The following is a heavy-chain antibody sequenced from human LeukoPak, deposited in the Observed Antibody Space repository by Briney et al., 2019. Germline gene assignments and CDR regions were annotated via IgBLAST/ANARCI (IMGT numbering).Heavy chain of an antibody. V-gene: IGHV4-31*03. J-gene: IGHJ4*02. Sequence: TLSLTCTVSGGSISSGGYYWSWIRQHPGKGLEWIGYIYYSGSTYYNPSLKSRVTISVDTSKNQFSLKLSSVTAADTAVYYCARGTSGLYSTFDYWGQGTLVTVSS. CDR1: GGSISSGGYY. CDR3: ARGTSGLYSTFDY. CDR2: IYYSGST. D-gene: IGHD3-16*01.